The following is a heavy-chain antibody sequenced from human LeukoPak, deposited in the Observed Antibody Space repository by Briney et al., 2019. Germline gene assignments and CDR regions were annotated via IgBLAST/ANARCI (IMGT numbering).Heavy chain of an antibody. CDR3: ATVPYGDYVDSNYGMDV. J-gene: IGHJ6*04. Sequence: PARSLRLSCAASGFTLSSYSMRWVRQAPGKGLEWVGVISYDGSNKYYAYSVKGRCTISRDNPNNTLYLQMNSLRSEDTAVYYCATVPYGDYVDSNYGMDVWGKGTTVTVSS. D-gene: IGHD4-17*01. CDR1: GFTLSSYS. CDR2: ISYDGSNK. V-gene: IGHV3-30*04.